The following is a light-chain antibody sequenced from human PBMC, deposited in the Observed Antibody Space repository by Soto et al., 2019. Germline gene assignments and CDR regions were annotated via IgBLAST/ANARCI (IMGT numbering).Light chain of an antibody. Sequence: EIVMMQSPATLSVSPGERATLSCRASQSVSSNLAWYQQKPGQAPRLLIYGASTRATGIPARFSGSGSGTEFTLTISSLQSEDFAVYYCQQYNNSWTFGQGTKVDIK. CDR2: GAS. CDR3: QQYNNSWT. J-gene: IGKJ1*01. CDR1: QSVSSN. V-gene: IGKV3-15*01.